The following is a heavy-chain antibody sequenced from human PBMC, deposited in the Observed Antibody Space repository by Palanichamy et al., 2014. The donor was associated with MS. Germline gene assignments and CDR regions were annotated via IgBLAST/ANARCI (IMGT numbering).Heavy chain of an antibody. CDR1: GFTFSTYW. Sequence: ESGGGLVQPGGSLRLSCAASGFTFSTYWMTWVRQAPGKGLEWVSVIYSGGSTYYADSVKGRFTISRDNSKNTLYLQMNSLRAEDTAVYYCASPPRGSSGYYSDYWGQGTLVTVSS. CDR3: ASPPRGSSGYYSDY. J-gene: IGHJ4*02. D-gene: IGHD3-22*01. CDR2: IYSGGST. V-gene: IGHV3-66*01.